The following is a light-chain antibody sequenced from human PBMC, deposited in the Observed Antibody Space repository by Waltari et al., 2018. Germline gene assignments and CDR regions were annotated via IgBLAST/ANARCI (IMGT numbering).Light chain of an antibody. J-gene: IGKJ4*01. V-gene: IGKV3-15*01. CDR3: QQYNNWPPRALT. Sequence: EIVLTQSPATLSVSPGERATLSCRASQSVSSNVAWYQQKPGQAPRLLIYGASTRAADVPARFSGSGSGTEFTLTITSLQSEDFALYYCQQYNNWPPRALTCGGGTKVEIK. CDR2: GAS. CDR1: QSVSSN.